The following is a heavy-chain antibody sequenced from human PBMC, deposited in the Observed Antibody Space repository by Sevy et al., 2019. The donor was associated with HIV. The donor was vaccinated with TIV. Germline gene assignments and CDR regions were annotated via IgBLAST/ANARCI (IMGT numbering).Heavy chain of an antibody. Sequence: SETLSLTCTVSGGSIRTYLWTWIRQPPGKGLEYIGNIFYVGSANYNPSLKSPVTISVGTSTNQLSLRLSSVTAADTAVYYCARPYSSGRSGGFDIWGQGTMVTVSS. J-gene: IGHJ3*02. CDR2: IFYVGSA. CDR1: GGSIRTYL. V-gene: IGHV4-59*01. D-gene: IGHD6-19*01. CDR3: ARPYSSGRSGGFDI.